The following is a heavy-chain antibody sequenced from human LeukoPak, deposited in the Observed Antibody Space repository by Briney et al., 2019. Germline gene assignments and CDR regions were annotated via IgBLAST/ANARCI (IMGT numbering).Heavy chain of an antibody. J-gene: IGHJ4*02. V-gene: IGHV3-30*02. CDR1: GFTFSSYG. CDR2: IRYDGSNK. Sequence: GGSLRLSCAASGFTFSSYGMHWVRQAPGKGLEWVAFIRYDGSNKYYADSVKGRFTISRDNSKNTLYLQMNSLRAEDTAVYYCARGEYQLLNFDYWGQGTLVTVSS. D-gene: IGHD2-2*01. CDR3: ARGEYQLLNFDY.